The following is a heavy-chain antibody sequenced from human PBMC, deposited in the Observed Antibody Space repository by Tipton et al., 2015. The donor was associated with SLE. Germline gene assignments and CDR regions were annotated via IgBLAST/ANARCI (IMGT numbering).Heavy chain of an antibody. CDR2: IWYDGSNK. CDR3: AKPASPFYYYMDV. V-gene: IGHV3-33*06. D-gene: IGHD2-2*01. J-gene: IGHJ6*03. Sequence: RSLRLSCAASGFTFSSYAMHWVRQAPGKGLEWVAVIWYDGSNKYYADSVKGRFTISRDNSKNTLYLQMNSLRAEDTAVYYCAKPASPFYYYMDVWGKGTTVTVSS. CDR1: GFTFSSYA.